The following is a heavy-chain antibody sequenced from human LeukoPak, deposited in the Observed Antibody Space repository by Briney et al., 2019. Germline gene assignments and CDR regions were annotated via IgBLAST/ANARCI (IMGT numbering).Heavy chain of an antibody. CDR1: GYTFTSYA. CDR2: ISAYNGNT. V-gene: IGHV1-18*01. D-gene: IGHD5-18*01. J-gene: IGHJ4*02. Sequence: ASVKVSCKASGYTFTSYAMNWVRQAPGQGLEWMGWISAYNGNTNYAQKLQGRVTMTTDTSTSTAYMELRSLRSDDTAVYYCAREGYSYGTGYYFDYWGQGTLVTVSS. CDR3: AREGYSYGTGYYFDY.